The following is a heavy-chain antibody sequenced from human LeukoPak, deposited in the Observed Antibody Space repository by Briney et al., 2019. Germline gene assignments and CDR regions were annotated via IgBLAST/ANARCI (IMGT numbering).Heavy chain of an antibody. CDR1: GGTFSSYA. D-gene: IGHD6-6*01. Sequence: ASVKVSCKASGGTFSSYAISWVRQAPGQGLEWMGGIIPIFGPANYAQKFQGRVTITADESTSTAYMELSSLRSEDTAVYYCARRPITRIAARRNYFDYWGQGTLVTVSS. V-gene: IGHV1-69*13. CDR2: IIPIFGPA. J-gene: IGHJ4*02. CDR3: ARRPITRIAARRNYFDY.